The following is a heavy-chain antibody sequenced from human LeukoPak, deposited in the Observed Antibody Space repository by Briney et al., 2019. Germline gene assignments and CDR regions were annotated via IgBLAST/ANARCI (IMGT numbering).Heavy chain of an antibody. CDR3: ARDPLCPQ. CDR1: GFTFSTYW. J-gene: IGHJ4*02. CDR2: IKQDGSEK. D-gene: IGHD5/OR15-5a*01. V-gene: IGHV3-7*01. Sequence: GRSLRLSCAATGFTFSTYWMSWVRQVPGKGLEWVANIKQDGSEKYYVDSVKGRFTISRDNANNSLYLQMNSLRDEDTAIYYCARDPLCPQWGQGTLVTVSS.